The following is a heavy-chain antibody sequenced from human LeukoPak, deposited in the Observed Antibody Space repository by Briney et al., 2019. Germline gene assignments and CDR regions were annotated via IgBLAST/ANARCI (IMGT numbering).Heavy chain of an antibody. Sequence: GESLKISCKGSGYSFTSYWIGWVRQMPGRGLEWMGTIYPGDSDTRYSPSFQGQVTLSADKSISTAYLQWSSLKASDSAMYYCASGSPYDREGYFDLWGRGTLVTVSS. J-gene: IGHJ2*01. CDR3: ASGSPYDREGYFDL. V-gene: IGHV5-51*01. D-gene: IGHD3-22*01. CDR2: IYPGDSDT. CDR1: GYSFTSYW.